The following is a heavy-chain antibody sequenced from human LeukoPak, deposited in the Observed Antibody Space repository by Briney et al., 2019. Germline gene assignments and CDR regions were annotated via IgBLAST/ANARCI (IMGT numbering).Heavy chain of an antibody. D-gene: IGHD1-20*01. CDR3: ARRGITGTFDY. V-gene: IGHV4-59*01. Sequence: SETLSLTCTVSGVSISSYYWSWIRQPPGKGLEWIGYIYYSGSTNYNPSLKSRVTISVDTSKNQFSLKLSTVTAADTAVYYCARRGITGTFDYWGQGTLVTVSS. CDR1: GVSISSYY. J-gene: IGHJ4*02. CDR2: IYYSGST.